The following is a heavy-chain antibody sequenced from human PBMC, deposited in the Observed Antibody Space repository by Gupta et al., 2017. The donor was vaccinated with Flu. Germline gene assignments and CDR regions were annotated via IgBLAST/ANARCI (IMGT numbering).Heavy chain of an antibody. J-gene: IGHJ6*02. V-gene: IGHV1-8*01. CDR2: MNPNSGNT. D-gene: IGHD3-22*01. CDR1: GYTFTSYD. Sequence: QVQLVQSGAEVKKPGASVKVSCKASGYTFTSYDINWVRPATGQGLEWMGWMNPNSGNTGYAQKFQGRVTMTRNTSISTAYMELSSLRSEDTAVYYCARLKKVVITDYYYYGMDVWGQGTTVTVSS. CDR3: ARLKKVVITDYYYYGMDV.